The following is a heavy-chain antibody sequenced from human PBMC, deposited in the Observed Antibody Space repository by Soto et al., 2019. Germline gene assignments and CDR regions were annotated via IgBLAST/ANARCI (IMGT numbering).Heavy chain of an antibody. D-gene: IGHD3-10*01. Sequence: EVQLVETGGGLIQPGGSLRLSCAASGFTVSSNYMSWVLQAPGKGLEWVSVIYSDGSTYYADSVKGRFTISRDKSKNTRYLQMNSLRAEDTAVYYCARDITYGSGSYYDYWGQGTLVTVSS. CDR2: IYSDGST. V-gene: IGHV3-53*02. CDR1: GFTVSSNY. CDR3: ARDITYGSGSYYDY. J-gene: IGHJ4*02.